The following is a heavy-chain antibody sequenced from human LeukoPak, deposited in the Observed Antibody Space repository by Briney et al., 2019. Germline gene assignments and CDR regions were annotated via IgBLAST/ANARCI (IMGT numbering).Heavy chain of an antibody. CDR1: GYTFTGYY. D-gene: IGHD2-2*01. CDR3: ARDGGRCSSTSCLLATVEYGEPEYYFDY. V-gene: IGHV1-2*02. J-gene: IGHJ4*02. Sequence: ASVKVSCKASGYTFTGYYMHWVRQAPGQGLEWMGWINPNSGGTNYAQKFQGRVTMTRDTSISTAYMELSRLRSDDTAVYYCARDGGRCSSTSCLLATVEYGEPEYYFDYWGQGTLVTVSS. CDR2: INPNSGGT.